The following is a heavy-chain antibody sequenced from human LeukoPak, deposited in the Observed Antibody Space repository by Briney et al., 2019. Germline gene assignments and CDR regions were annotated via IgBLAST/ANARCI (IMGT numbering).Heavy chain of an antibody. J-gene: IGHJ4*02. CDR3: AKDYYVPNN. CDR1: GFTFSSYT. V-gene: IGHV3-23*01. CDR2: ISGDASII. Sequence: PGGSLRLSCAASGFTFSSYTMSWVRQAPGKGLEWVSEISGDASIIYKADSVKGRFTISRDNSKNTVYLQMNSLRAEDTAVYYCAKDYYVPNNWGQGTLVAAS. D-gene: IGHD3-22*01.